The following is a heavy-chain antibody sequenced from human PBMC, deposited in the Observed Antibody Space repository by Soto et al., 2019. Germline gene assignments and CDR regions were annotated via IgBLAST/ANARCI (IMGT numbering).Heavy chain of an antibody. D-gene: IGHD5-18*01. CDR2: ISAGYSI. CDR1: GFTFSSYD. Sequence: EVHLLESGGRLVQPGGYLRLSCAASGFTFSSYDMSWVRQAPGKGLEWVSGISAGYSIYYADSVKGRFNVSRDNSKNTLYLQMNSLRAEDTAVYYCAKHKGYIYVIDYWGQGTLVTVSS. V-gene: IGHV3-23*01. J-gene: IGHJ4*02. CDR3: AKHKGYIYVIDY.